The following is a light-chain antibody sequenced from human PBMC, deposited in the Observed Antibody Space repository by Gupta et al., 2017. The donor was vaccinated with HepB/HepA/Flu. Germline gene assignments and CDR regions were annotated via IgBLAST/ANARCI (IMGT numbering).Light chain of an antibody. V-gene: IGLV2-23*02. Sequence: QSALTQPASVSGSPGQSITISCTGTSSDVGDYNLVSWYQQHPGKAPKLMIYEVSKRPAGVASRFSASKSGNTASLTISGLQAEDAADYYCCSYAGSSTYVFGTGTKVTVL. CDR3: CSYAGSSTYV. CDR1: SSDVGDYNL. J-gene: IGLJ1*01. CDR2: EVS.